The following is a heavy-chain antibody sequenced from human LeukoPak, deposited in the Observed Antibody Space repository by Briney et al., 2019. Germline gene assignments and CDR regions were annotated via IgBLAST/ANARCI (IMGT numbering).Heavy chain of an antibody. D-gene: IGHD6-13*01. V-gene: IGHV3-23*01. CDR2: ISGSGGST. Sequence: GGSLRLSCAASGFTFSSYGMSWVRQAPGKGLEWVSAISGSGGSTYYADSVKGRFTISRDNSKNTLYLQMNSLRAEDTAVYYCAKGIEISSSVFDYWGQGALVTVSS. J-gene: IGHJ4*02. CDR3: AKGIEISSSVFDY. CDR1: GFTFSSYG.